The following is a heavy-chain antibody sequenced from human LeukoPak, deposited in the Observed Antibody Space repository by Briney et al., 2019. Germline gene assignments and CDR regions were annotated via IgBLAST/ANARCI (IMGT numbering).Heavy chain of an antibody. CDR1: GYTFTSYA. D-gene: IGHD2-15*01. V-gene: IGHV1-3*03. Sequence: ASVKVSCKASGYTFTSYAMHWVRQAPGQRLEWMGWINAGNGNTKYSQEFQGRVTITRDTSASTAYMELSSLRSEDMAVYYCARDLTGGYCSGGSCSGTNWFDPWGQGTLVTVSS. CDR2: INAGNGNT. J-gene: IGHJ5*02. CDR3: ARDLTGGYCSGGSCSGTNWFDP.